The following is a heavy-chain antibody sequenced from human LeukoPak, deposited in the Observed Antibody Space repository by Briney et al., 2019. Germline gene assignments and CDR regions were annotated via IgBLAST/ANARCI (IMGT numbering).Heavy chain of an antibody. Sequence: SETLSLTCTVSGGSINSSSYYWGWIRQPPGKGLEWIGSIYYSGNTYYNPSLKSRVTIFVDTSTNQFSLKLTSVTAADMAVYYCARHLGLYYYYYMDVWGKGTTVTISS. CDR1: GGSINSSSYY. V-gene: IGHV4-39*01. CDR3: ARHLGLYYYYYMDV. CDR2: IYYSGNT. D-gene: IGHD3-16*01. J-gene: IGHJ6*03.